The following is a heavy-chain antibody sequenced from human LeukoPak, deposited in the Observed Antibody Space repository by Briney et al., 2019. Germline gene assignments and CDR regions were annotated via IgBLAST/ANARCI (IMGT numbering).Heavy chain of an antibody. CDR3: ARDEARYSSGYYPNWFDP. J-gene: IGHJ5*02. D-gene: IGHD3-22*01. V-gene: IGHV1-18*01. Sequence: ASVKVSCKASGYTFTSYGISWVRHAPGQGLEWMGWISGYNGYTHYAHNLQGRVTMTTDTSTSTAYMELRSLRSDDTAVYYCARDEARYSSGYYPNWFDPWGQGTLVTVSS. CDR1: GYTFTSYG. CDR2: ISGYNGYT.